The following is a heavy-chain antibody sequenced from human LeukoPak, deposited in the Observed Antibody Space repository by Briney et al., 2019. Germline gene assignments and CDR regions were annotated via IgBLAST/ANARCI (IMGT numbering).Heavy chain of an antibody. CDR2: ITRTGRI. J-gene: IGHJ4*02. CDR3: ARGYDSSAYYPFNY. D-gene: IGHD3-22*01. CDR1: GGSIRSSYYY. V-gene: IGHV4-39*07. Sequence: SSETLSLTCTVSGGSIRSSYYYWGWIRQPPEKGLDWIGEITRTGRINYNPALKGRVTMSLDTSKNQFSLMLSSVTAADTAVYYCARGYDSSAYYPFNYWGQGTLVTVSS.